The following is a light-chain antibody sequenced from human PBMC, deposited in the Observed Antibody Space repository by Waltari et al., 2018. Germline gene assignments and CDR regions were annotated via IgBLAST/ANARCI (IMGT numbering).Light chain of an antibody. CDR1: SSNIGSNT. V-gene: IGLV1-44*01. Sequence: VLTQPPSASGTPGQRVTISCSGSSSNIGSNTVNWYQKLPGTAPKLLIYTNNQRPSGVPDRFSGSKSGTSASLAISGLQSEDEADYYCAAWDDNLSGYVVFGGGTKLTVL. J-gene: IGLJ2*01. CDR2: TNN. CDR3: AAWDDNLSGYVV.